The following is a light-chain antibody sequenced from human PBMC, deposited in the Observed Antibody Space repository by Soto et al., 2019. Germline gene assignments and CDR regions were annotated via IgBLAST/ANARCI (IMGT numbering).Light chain of an antibody. CDR1: GSDIGGYNF. V-gene: IGLV2-8*01. J-gene: IGLJ1*01. CDR2: EVN. Sequence: QSALTQPPSASGSPGQSVTISCTGTGSDIGGYNFVSWYQQRPGKVPKLIIYEVNKGPSGVPDRFSGSKSGNTASLTVSGLQADDEADYYCSSYAGTNNRYVFGTGTKLTVL. CDR3: SSYAGTNNRYV.